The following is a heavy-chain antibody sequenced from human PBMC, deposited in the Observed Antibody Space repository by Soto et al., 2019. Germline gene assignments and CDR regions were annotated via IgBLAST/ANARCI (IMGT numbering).Heavy chain of an antibody. CDR3: ASEHLGELSTTFDY. CDR1: GGSFSSYY. Sequence: PSETLSLTCAVYGGSFSSYYWGWIRQPPGKGLEWIGSIYYSGSTYYNPSLKSRVTISVDTSKNQFSLKLSSVTAADTAVYYCASEHLGELSTTFDYWGQGTLVTVSS. V-gene: IGHV4-39*01. J-gene: IGHJ4*02. D-gene: IGHD3-16*02. CDR2: IYYSGST.